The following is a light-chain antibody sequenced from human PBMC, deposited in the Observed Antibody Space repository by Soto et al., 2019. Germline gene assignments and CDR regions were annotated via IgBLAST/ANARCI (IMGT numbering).Light chain of an antibody. CDR2: GAS. V-gene: IGKV3-15*01. J-gene: IGKJ1*01. CDR3: QPYNNWPPDRT. Sequence: EIVMTQSPATLSVSPGERATLSCRASQSVGSNLAWYQQKPGQAPRLLIYGASTRATGIPARFSGSGSGTEFTLTISSLQSEDFAISFCQPYNNWPPDRTFGQGTKVEIK. CDR1: QSVGSN.